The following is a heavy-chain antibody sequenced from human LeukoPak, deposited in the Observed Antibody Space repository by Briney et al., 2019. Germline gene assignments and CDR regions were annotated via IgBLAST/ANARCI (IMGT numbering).Heavy chain of an antibody. CDR3: ARWVVPAAQFDY. J-gene: IGHJ4*02. Sequence: PSETLSLTCAVYGGSFSGYYWSWIRQPPGKGLEWIGEINHSGSTNYNPSLKSRVTISIDTSKNQFSLKLSSVTAADTAVYYCARWVVPAAQFDYWDQGTLVTVSS. CDR2: INHSGST. V-gene: IGHV4-34*01. CDR1: GGSFSGYY. D-gene: IGHD2-2*01.